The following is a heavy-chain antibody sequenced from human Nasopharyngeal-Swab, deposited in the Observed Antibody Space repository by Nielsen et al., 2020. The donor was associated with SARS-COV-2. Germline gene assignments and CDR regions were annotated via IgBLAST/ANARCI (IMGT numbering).Heavy chain of an antibody. CDR2: IRQAESEK. D-gene: IGHD6-19*01. V-gene: IGHV3-7*01. CDR3: ARLLEVGGTPLDY. CDR1: GFTFSTYW. J-gene: IGHJ4*02. Sequence: GESLKLSCEASGFTFSTYWMSWVRQAPGTGLEWVANIRQAESEKYYVDSVKGRFTISRDNAKNSLFLQMNSLRVADTAVYYCARLLEVGGTPLDYWGQGTLVSVSS.